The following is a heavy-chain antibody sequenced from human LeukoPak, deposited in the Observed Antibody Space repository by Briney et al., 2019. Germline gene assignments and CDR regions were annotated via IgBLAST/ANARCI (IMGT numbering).Heavy chain of an antibody. CDR1: GFTFSSYS. Sequence: GGSLRLSCAASGFTFSSYSMNWVRQAPGKGLEWVSSISSSSSYIYYADSVKGRFTISRDNAKNSLYLQMNSLRAEDTAVYYCAKGEWELLSHSDYWGQGTLVTVSS. D-gene: IGHD1-26*01. V-gene: IGHV3-21*04. J-gene: IGHJ4*02. CDR3: AKGEWELLSHSDY. CDR2: ISSSSSYI.